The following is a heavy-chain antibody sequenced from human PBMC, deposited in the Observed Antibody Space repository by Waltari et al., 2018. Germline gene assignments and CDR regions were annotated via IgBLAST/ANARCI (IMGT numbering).Heavy chain of an antibody. J-gene: IGHJ4*02. CDR3: AKTQDFDFWSGSYFDH. CDR2: ISGRGGTT. Sequence: EVQLLESGGGLVQPGGSLRLSCAASGFIFTSYAMSWVRQAPGKGFDGVSGISGRGGTTYYAASVKGRLTISRDNSNDTVYLQMNSLTAEDTAVYYCAKTQDFDFWSGSYFDHWGQGALVNVFS. D-gene: IGHD3-3*01. CDR1: GFIFTSYA. V-gene: IGHV3-23*01.